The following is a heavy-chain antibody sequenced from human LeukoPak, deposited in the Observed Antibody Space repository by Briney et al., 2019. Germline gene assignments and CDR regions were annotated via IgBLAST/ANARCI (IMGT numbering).Heavy chain of an antibody. V-gene: IGHV3-23*01. CDR2: ISGSGGST. Sequence: GGSLRLSCAASGFTFSSYAMSWVRQAPGKGLEWVSAISGSGGSTYYADSVKGRFTISRDNSKNPLYLQMNSLRAEDTAVYYCATDYGGNSDAFDIWGQGTMVTVSS. CDR3: ATDYGGNSDAFDI. D-gene: IGHD4-23*01. J-gene: IGHJ3*02. CDR1: GFTFSSYA.